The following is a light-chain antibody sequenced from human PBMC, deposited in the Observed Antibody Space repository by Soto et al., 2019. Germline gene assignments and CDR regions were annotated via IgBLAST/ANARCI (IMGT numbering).Light chain of an antibody. J-gene: IGLJ1*01. CDR1: SSDVGGYNY. CDR2: EVS. Sequence: QSALTQPASVSGSPGQSITISCTGTSSDVGGYNYVSWYQHHPGKAPKVMIYEVSNRPSGISNRFSGSKAGNTASLTISGLQAEDEADYYCSSYTSGSTYVFGTGTKLTVL. CDR3: SSYTSGSTYV. V-gene: IGLV2-14*01.